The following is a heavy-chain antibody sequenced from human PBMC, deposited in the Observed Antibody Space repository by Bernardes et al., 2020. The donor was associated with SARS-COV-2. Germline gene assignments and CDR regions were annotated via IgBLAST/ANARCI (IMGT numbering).Heavy chain of an antibody. D-gene: IGHD6-6*01. CDR2: ISSDSTYI. V-gene: IGHV3-21*01. J-gene: IGHJ4*02. Sequence: GGSLRLSCAASGPTFSRYSMSWVRQAPGKGLEWVSSISSDSTYIFYADSVKGRFTISRDNAKNSLYLQMNSLRAEDTAFYYCASSIPPYSSSSGQEDVEYWGQGTLVTVSS. CDR3: ASSIPPYSSSSGQEDVEY. CDR1: GPTFSRYS.